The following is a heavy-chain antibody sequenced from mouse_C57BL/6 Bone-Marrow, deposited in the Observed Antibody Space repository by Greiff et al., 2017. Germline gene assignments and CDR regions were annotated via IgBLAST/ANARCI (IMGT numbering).Heavy chain of an antibody. Sequence: EVQLVESGGDLVKPGGSLKLSCAASGFTFSSYGMSWVRQTPDKRLEWVATISSGGSYTYYPDSVKGRFTISRDNATNTLYLQMSSLKSEDTAMYYCTRHYSSMISFAYWGQGTLVTVSA. V-gene: IGHV5-6*01. CDR2: ISSGGSYT. D-gene: IGHD2-4*01. J-gene: IGHJ3*01. CDR3: TRHYSSMISFAY. CDR1: GFTFSSYG.